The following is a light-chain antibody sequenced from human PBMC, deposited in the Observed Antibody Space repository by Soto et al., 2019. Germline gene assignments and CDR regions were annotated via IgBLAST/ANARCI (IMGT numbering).Light chain of an antibody. V-gene: IGKV3-20*01. CDR3: QHYDSLRWT. J-gene: IGKJ1*01. CDR1: QSVRNNY. Sequence: DIVLTQSPDTLSLSPGERVTLSCRASQSVRNNYLAWYQQKPGQAPRLLIYETYRRATGIPDRFSGSGSGTDFTLTISRLEPEDFAVYYCQHYDSLRWTFGQGTKVAIK. CDR2: ETY.